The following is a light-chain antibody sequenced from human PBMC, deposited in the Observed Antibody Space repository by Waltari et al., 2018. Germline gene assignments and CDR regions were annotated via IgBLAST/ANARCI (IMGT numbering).Light chain of an antibody. CDR1: TSTIAINT. CDR3: AVWDDNLDGPI. CDR2: NDN. V-gene: IGLV1-44*01. Sequence: QSVLIQPPSASAPPGQRVTISCSGGTSTIAINTVNWYQQLPGTAPKLVIHNDNERPSGVPDRFSGSRSATSASLAISGLQSDDEADYYCAVWDDNLDGPIFGGGTKLTVL. J-gene: IGLJ2*01.